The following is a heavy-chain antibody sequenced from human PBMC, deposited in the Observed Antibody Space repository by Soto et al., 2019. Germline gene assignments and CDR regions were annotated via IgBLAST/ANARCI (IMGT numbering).Heavy chain of an antibody. V-gene: IGHV4-4*02. Sequence: QVQLQESGPGLVKPSGTLSLTCAVSGDSISSTTCWGWVRQPPGKGLEWIGEMYHSGTTNYTPSLKNRVTISIAKSKNEFYLNLSSVTAADTAVYYCVRRSRGAAAAGWGQGALVAVSS. D-gene: IGHD2-2*01. CDR1: GDSISSTTC. CDR3: VRRSRGAAAAG. CDR2: MYHSGTT. J-gene: IGHJ4*02.